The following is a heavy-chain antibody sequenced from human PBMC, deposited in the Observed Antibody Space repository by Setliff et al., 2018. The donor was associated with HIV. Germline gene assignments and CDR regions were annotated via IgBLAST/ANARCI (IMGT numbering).Heavy chain of an antibody. D-gene: IGHD6-25*01. V-gene: IGHV3-11*01. CDR1: GFTFSDYY. J-gene: IGHJ4*02. Sequence: GGSLRLSCAASGFTFSDYYMSWLRQAPGKGLEWVSYISRDGNTIYYADSVKGRFTISRDNAKNSLYLQLNSLRPEDTAVYYCTRTSRAAYWGRGTLVTVS. CDR3: TRTSRAAY. CDR2: ISRDGNTI.